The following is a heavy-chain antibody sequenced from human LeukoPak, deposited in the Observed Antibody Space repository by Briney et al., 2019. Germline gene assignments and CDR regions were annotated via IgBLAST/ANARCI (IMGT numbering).Heavy chain of an antibody. V-gene: IGHV1-2*02. D-gene: IGHD3-3*01. CDR2: VNLNSGGT. J-gene: IGHJ4*02. CDR3: AREVGFPLTIFGVVTTCGGCCFDY. CDR1: GYSFTGYY. Sequence: GASVTVSCMASGYSFTGYYMQWVRQAPGQGLEGVGWVNLNSGGTNYAQQFQGRVTMTRDTSISTAYMELSRLRSDDTAVYYCAREVGFPLTIFGVVTTCGGCCFDYWGQGTLVTVSS.